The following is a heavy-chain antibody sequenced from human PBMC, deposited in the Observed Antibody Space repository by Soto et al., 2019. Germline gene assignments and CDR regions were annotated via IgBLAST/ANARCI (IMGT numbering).Heavy chain of an antibody. CDR1: GGSISSYY. J-gene: IGHJ6*02. Sequence: SETLSLTCTVSGGSISSYYWSWLRQPPGKGLEWIGYIYYSGSTNYNPSLKSRVTISVDTSKNQFSLKLSSVTAADTAVYYCARQRGYDYYYGMDVWGQGTTVT. CDR3: ARQRGYDYYYGMDV. V-gene: IGHV4-59*08. CDR2: IYYSGST. D-gene: IGHD5-12*01.